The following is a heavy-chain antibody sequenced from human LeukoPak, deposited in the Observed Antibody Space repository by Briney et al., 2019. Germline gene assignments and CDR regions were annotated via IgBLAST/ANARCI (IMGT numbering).Heavy chain of an antibody. D-gene: IGHD1-26*01. CDR2: IYTSGST. V-gene: IGHV4-4*07. CDR1: GGSISSYY. J-gene: IGHJ6*02. CDR3: ARGGFGGSYYRYYYYYGMDV. Sequence: PSETLSLTCTVSGGSISSYYWSWIRQPAGKGLEWIGRIYTSGSTNYNPSLKSRVTMSVDTSKNQFSLKLSSVTAADTAVYYCARGGFGGSYYRYYYYYGMDVWGQGTRSPSP.